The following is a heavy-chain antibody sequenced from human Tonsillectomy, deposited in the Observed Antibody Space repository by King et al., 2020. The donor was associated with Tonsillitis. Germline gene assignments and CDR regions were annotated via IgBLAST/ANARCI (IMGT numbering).Heavy chain of an antibody. J-gene: IGHJ6*03. V-gene: IGHV3-21*01. CDR2: ISSESYHI. CDR3: ATSRVGVCNDGSCYADV. CDR1: GFTFSSYT. Sequence: GQLVQSGGGLVNPGGSLRLSCAVSGFTFSSYTMNWVRQAPGKGLEWVSSISSESYHIFYADSVQGRFTISRDNAKKSLHLQMISLRAEDTAVYYCATSRVGVCNDGSCYADVWGKGTTVTVSS. D-gene: IGHD2-15*01.